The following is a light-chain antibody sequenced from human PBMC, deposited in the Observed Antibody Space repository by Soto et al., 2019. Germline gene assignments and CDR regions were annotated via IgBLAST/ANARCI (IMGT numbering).Light chain of an antibody. Sequence: QSALTQPASVSASPGQSITISCTGTGSDIGAYNYISWFQQQPGKAPKVIIYEVSNRPSGVSNRFSGSKSGNTASLTISGLHAEDEADYYCSSYTSSDTLLFGGGTKLTVL. CDR1: GSDIGAYNY. J-gene: IGLJ2*01. V-gene: IGLV2-14*01. CDR2: EVS. CDR3: SSYTSSDTLL.